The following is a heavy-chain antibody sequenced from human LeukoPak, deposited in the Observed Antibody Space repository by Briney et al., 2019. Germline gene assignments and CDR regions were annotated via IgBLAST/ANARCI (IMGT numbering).Heavy chain of an antibody. CDR2: INGDGSST. D-gene: IGHD4/OR15-4a*01. CDR1: GFTFSNYW. J-gene: IGHJ4*02. V-gene: IGHV3-74*01. Sequence: GGSLRLSCAASGFTFSNYWMHWVRQAPGKGLVWVSGINGDGSSTTYADSVKGRFAISRDNAKNTLYLQMNSLRAEDTAVFYCAVGATPGGLDYWGQGTLVTVSS. CDR3: AVGATPGGLDY.